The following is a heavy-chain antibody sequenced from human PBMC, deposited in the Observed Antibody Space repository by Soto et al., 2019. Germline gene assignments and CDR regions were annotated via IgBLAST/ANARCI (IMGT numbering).Heavy chain of an antibody. D-gene: IGHD3-10*01. CDR2: IYYSGST. CDR1: GGSISSSSYY. J-gene: IGHJ5*02. Sequence: SETLSLTCTVSGGSISSSSYYWGWIRQPPGKGLEWIGSIYYSGSTYYNPSLKSRVTISVDTSKNQFSLKLSSVTAADTAVYYCARQAVLLWFGELFYNWFDPWGQGTLVTVSS. CDR3: ARQAVLLWFGELFYNWFDP. V-gene: IGHV4-39*01.